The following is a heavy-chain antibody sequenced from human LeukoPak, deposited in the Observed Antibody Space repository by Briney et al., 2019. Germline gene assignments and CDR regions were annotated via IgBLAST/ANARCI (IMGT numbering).Heavy chain of an antibody. CDR2: INPNSGGT. CDR3: ARVYCTNGVCFRAQADY. J-gene: IGHJ4*02. V-gene: IGHV1-2*02. CDR1: AYTFTGYY. D-gene: IGHD2-8*01. Sequence: ASVKVSCKASAYTFTGYYMHWVRQAPGQGLERVGWINPNSGGTNYAQKFQGRVTMTRDTSISTAYMELSRLRSDDTAVYYCARVYCTNGVCFRAQADYWGQGTLVTVSS.